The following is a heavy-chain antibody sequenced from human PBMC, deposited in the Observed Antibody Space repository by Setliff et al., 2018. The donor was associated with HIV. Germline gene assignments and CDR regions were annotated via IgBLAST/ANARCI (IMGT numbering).Heavy chain of an antibody. CDR3: ARDSELGLNYHYGMDV. CDR2: IHTSGST. CDR1: GGSVTSGNFY. D-gene: IGHD1-26*01. V-gene: IGHV4-61*02. Sequence: SETLSLTCTVSGGSVTSGNFYWSWIRQPAGKGLEWIGRIHTSGSTNYNPSLKSRVTISLDTSKNQFSLKLSSVTAADTAVYYCARDSELGLNYHYGMDVWGQGTTVTVS. J-gene: IGHJ6*02.